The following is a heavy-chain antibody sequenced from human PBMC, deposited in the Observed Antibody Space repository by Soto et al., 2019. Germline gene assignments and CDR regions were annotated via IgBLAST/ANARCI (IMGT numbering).Heavy chain of an antibody. V-gene: IGHV4-39*07. CDR2: IKYSGTT. CDR1: GGSISSSRCH. Sequence: PSETLSLTCTVSGGSISSSRCHWGWIRQPPGKGLEWIASIKYSGTTFYNPSLKSRVTLSVDTSKNQFSLKLSSVTAADTAVYYCARELFGRSVWFDPWGQGTLVTVSS. CDR3: ARELFGRSVWFDP. J-gene: IGHJ5*02. D-gene: IGHD3-10*01.